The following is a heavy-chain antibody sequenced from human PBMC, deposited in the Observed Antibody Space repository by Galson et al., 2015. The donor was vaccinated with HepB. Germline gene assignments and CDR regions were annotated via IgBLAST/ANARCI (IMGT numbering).Heavy chain of an antibody. J-gene: IGHJ4*02. V-gene: IGHV3-33*01. CDR3: ARDNYYGSGSYSYFDY. CDR2: IWYDGSNK. D-gene: IGHD3-10*01. CDR1: GFTFSSYG. Sequence: SLRLSCAASGFTFSSYGMHWVRQAPGKGLEWVAAIWYDGSNKYYADSVKGRFTISRDNSKNTLYLQMNSLRAEDTAVYYCARDNYYGSGSYSYFDYWGQGTLVTVSS.